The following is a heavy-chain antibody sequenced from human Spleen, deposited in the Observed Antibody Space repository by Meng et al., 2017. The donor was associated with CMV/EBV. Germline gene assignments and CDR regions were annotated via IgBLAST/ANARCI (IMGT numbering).Heavy chain of an antibody. V-gene: IGHV3-74*01. D-gene: IGHD5-12*01. CDR2: VNSDGSGT. Sequence: GGSLRLSCAASGFTFSTYWMHWVRQATGKGLVWVSYVNSDGSGTNYADSVKGRLTISRDNAKNTLYLQMNGLGVEDTAVYYCARGWQRFIDYWGQGALVTVSS. J-gene: IGHJ4*02. CDR3: ARGWQRFIDY. CDR1: GFTFSTYW.